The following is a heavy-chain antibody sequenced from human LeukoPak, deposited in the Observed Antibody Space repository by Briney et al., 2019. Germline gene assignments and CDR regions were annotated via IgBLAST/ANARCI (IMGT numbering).Heavy chain of an antibody. CDR3: ARDMYYYDSSGYTRDWFDP. Sequence: SETLSLTCTVSGGSISSYYWSWIRQPPGEGLEWIGYIYYSGSTNYNPSLKSRVTISVDTSKSQFSLKLSSVTAADTAVYYCARDMYYYDSSGYTRDWFDPWGQGTLVTVSS. J-gene: IGHJ5*02. CDR2: IYYSGST. CDR1: GGSISSYY. V-gene: IGHV4-59*01. D-gene: IGHD3-22*01.